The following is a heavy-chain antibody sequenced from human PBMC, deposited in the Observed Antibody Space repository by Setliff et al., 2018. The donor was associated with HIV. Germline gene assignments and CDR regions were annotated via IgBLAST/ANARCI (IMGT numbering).Heavy chain of an antibody. CDR3: ARGGGSRAATSSYYYMDV. V-gene: IGHV4-31*03. CDR1: GGSISIGGYY. Sequence: PSETLSLTCTVSGGSISIGGYYWGWIRQHPGKGLEWIGYIYHNGSTYYNPSLKSRLIISVDTSKNQFSLKLSSVTAAGTAVYYCARGGGSRAATSSYYYMDVWGKGTTVTVSS. J-gene: IGHJ6*03. D-gene: IGHD2-15*01. CDR2: IYHNGST.